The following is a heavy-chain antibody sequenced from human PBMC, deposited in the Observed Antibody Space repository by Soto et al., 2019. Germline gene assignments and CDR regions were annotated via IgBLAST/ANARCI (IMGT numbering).Heavy chain of an antibody. J-gene: IGHJ4*02. V-gene: IGHV1-69*13. CDR3: ASDKVAGSSSWYYFDY. CDR2: IIRVFGTT. D-gene: IGHD6-13*01. Sequence: GASVKVSCKASGGTFSNYGISWVRQAPGQGLELMGGIIRVFGTTNYAQKFQGRVTITADESTSTAYMELNGLRSEDTAVYYCASDKVAGSSSWYYFDYWSQGTLVTVSS. CDR1: GGTFSNYG.